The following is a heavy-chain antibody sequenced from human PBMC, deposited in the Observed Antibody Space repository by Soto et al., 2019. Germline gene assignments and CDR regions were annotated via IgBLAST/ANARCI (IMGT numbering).Heavy chain of an antibody. CDR1: GYPFTTYY. V-gene: IGHV1-46*01. D-gene: IGHD3-10*01. CDR3: ARARGWFDP. Sequence: QVPLVQSGAEVKNPGASVKVSCKASGYPFTTYYMHWVRQAPGQGLEWMGVINPADGTPTYAQRFQCRLTVTMDTSKATVYMELSSLRSADTSVYYCARARGWFDPWGQGTLVTVSS. J-gene: IGHJ5*02. CDR2: INPADGTP.